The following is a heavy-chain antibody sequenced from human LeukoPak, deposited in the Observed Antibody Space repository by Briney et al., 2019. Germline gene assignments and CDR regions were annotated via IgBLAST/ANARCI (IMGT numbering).Heavy chain of an antibody. J-gene: IGHJ3*02. D-gene: IGHD3-9*01. CDR3: ARSPRRSALRYFDWHGVADAFDI. Sequence: SETLSLTCTVSGGSISSSSYYWGWIRQPPGKGLEWIGSIYYSGSTYYNPSLKSRVTISVDTSKNQFSLKLSSVTAADTAVYYCARSPRRSALRYFDWHGVADAFDIWGQGTMVTVSS. CDR2: IYYSGST. V-gene: IGHV4-39*01. CDR1: GGSISSSSYY.